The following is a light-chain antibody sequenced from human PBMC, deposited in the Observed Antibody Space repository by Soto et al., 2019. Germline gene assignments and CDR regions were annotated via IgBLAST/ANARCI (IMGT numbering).Light chain of an antibody. CDR1: SSNIGSNT. J-gene: IGLJ1*01. CDR3: AAWDDSLSGYV. Sequence: QSVLTQPPSASGTPGQRVTISCSGSSSNIGSNTVNWYQQLPGTAPKLLIYSYNQRPSGVPDRFSDSKSGTSASLAISGLQSEDEADYYCAAWDDSLSGYVFRTGTKLTVL. V-gene: IGLV1-44*01. CDR2: SYN.